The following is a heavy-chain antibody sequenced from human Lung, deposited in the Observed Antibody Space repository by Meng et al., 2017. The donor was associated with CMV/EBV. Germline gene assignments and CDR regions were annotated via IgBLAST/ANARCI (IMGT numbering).Heavy chain of an antibody. CDR2: TYYRSKWYS. Sequence: DSVSSKSAAWNWIRQSPSRGLEWLGRTYYRSKWYSDYAVSVKTRITISPDTSKNQVSLQLNSVTPEDTALYYCARGTGSLAAAPFDTWGQGTLVTVSS. J-gene: IGHJ4*02. CDR3: ARGTGSLAAAPFDT. V-gene: IGHV6-1*01. D-gene: IGHD6-25*01. CDR1: DSVSSKSAA.